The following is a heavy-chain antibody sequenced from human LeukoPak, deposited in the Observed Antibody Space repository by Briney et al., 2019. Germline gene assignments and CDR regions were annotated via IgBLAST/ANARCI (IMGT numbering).Heavy chain of an antibody. CDR3: ARPRATYCTNGVCYQPLDY. Sequence: SVKVSYKASGGTFSSYAISWVRQAPGQGLEWMGGIIPIFGTANYAQKFQGRVTITADESTSTAYMELSSLRSEDTAVYYCARPRATYCTNGVCYQPLDYWGQGTLVTVST. D-gene: IGHD2-8*01. CDR1: GGTFSSYA. CDR2: IIPIFGTA. J-gene: IGHJ4*02. V-gene: IGHV1-69*13.